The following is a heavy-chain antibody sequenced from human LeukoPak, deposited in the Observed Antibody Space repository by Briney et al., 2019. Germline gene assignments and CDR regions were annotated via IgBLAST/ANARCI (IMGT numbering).Heavy chain of an antibody. V-gene: IGHV3-30*02. CDR2: IRYDGSNK. Sequence: PGGSLRLSCAASGFTFSSYGMHWVRQAPGKGLEWVAFIRYDGSNKYYADSVKGRFTISRDNSKNTLYLQMNSLRAEDTAVYYCAKADQYQLLYLGDYWGQGTLVTVSS. D-gene: IGHD2-2*02. CDR3: AKADQYQLLYLGDY. J-gene: IGHJ4*02. CDR1: GFTFSSYG.